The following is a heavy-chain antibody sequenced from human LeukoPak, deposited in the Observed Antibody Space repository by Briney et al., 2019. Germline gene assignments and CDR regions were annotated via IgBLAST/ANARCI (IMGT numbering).Heavy chain of an antibody. Sequence: PSETLSLTCTFSGGSISSTNYYWGWIRQPPGKGLEWIGSIYYSGSTYYNPSLRSRVTISVDTSKNQFSLKQSSVTAADTAVYYCARLPVAVMGDYFDYWGQGALVTVSS. CDR1: GGSISSTNYY. CDR3: ARLPVAVMGDYFDY. CDR2: IYYSGST. D-gene: IGHD6-19*01. V-gene: IGHV4-39*01. J-gene: IGHJ4*02.